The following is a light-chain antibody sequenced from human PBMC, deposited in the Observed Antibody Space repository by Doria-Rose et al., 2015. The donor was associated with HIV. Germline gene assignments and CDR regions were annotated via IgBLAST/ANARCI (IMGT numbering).Light chain of an antibody. J-gene: IGKJ1*01. CDR3: HQYGTSWT. CDR2: DGS. Sequence: EIVLTQSPGTLSLSPGERATLSCRASQSFSSTYLAWYQQEPGQAPSLLIYDGSTRATGIPDRFSASGSGTDVTLTINRLEPEDFALYYCHQYGTSWTFGQGTKVEI. CDR1: QSFSSTY. V-gene: IGKV3-20*01.